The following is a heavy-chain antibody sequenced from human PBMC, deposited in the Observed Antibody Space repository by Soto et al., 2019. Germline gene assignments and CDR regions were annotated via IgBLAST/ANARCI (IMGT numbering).Heavy chain of an antibody. CDR2: ISSSGSTI. J-gene: IGHJ6*02. Sequence: EVQLVESGGGLVQPGGSLRLSCAASGFTFSSYEMNWVCQAPGKGLEWVSYISSSGSTIYYADSVKGRFTISRDNAKNSLYLQMNSLRAEDTAVYYCARELPLTAGGYRSSYYYGMDVWGQGTTVTVSS. V-gene: IGHV3-48*03. CDR1: GFTFSSYE. D-gene: IGHD3-16*02. CDR3: ARELPLTAGGYRSSYYYGMDV.